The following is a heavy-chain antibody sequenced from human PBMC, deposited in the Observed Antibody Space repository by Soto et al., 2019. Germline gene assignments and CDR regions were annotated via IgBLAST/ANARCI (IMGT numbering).Heavy chain of an antibody. V-gene: IGHV4-34*01. CDR2: IDHSGST. Sequence: SETLSLTCAMYGGSFSSDYWSWSWIRQPPGKGLEWIGEIDHSGSTSYNPSLKSRLTISLDTSKNQFSLKMSSVTAAGTAVYYCARSFYDGSDTLANYWGQGTLVTVSS. D-gene: IGHD3-22*01. CDR1: GGSFSSDY. CDR3: ARSFYDGSDTLANY. J-gene: IGHJ4*02.